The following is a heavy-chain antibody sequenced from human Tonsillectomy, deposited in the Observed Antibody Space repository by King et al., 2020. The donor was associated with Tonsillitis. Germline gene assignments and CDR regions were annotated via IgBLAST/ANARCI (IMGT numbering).Heavy chain of an antibody. CDR3: AKPAAIEVVVAATWYFDL. CDR2: IYYTGST. D-gene: IGHD2-15*01. J-gene: IGHJ2*01. Sequence: QLQESGPGLVKPSETLSLTCTVSGGSISSSSYYWGWIRQPPGKGLEWIGSIYYTGSTYYNPSLKSRVTISVDTSKNQFSLKLSSVTAADTAVYYCAKPAAIEVVVAATWYFDLWGRGTLVTVSS. CDR1: GGSISSSSYY. V-gene: IGHV4-39*01.